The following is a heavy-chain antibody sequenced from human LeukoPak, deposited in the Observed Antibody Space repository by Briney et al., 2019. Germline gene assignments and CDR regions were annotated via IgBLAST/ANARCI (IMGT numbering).Heavy chain of an antibody. CDR1: GGSISSSSYN. V-gene: IGHV4-39*01. Sequence: SETLSLTCTVSGGSISSSSYNWGWIRQPPGKGLEWIGSIFYSGSTYYSPSLKSRVTISVDTSMNQFSLKLSSVTAADTAVYYCARQGAGGRAFDIWGQGTMVTVSS. CDR3: ARQGAGGRAFDI. CDR2: IFYSGST. J-gene: IGHJ3*02. D-gene: IGHD1-26*01.